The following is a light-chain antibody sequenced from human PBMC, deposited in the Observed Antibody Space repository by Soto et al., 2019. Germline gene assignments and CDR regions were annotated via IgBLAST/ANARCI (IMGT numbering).Light chain of an antibody. V-gene: IGLV3-1*01. CDR3: QAWDSSTAGV. CDR2: QDS. J-gene: IGLJ2*01. CDR1: KLGDKY. Sequence: SYELTQPPSVSVSPGQTDSITCSGDKLGDKYACWYQQKPGQSPVLVIYQDSKRPSGIPERFSGSNSGNTATLTISGTQAMDEADYYCQAWDSSTAGVFGGGTKLTVL.